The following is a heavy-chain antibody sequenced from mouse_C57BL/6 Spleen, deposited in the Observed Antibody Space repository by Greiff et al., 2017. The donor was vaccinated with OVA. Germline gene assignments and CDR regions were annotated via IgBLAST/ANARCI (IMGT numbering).Heavy chain of an antibody. D-gene: IGHD1-1*01. CDR1: GYSFTDYN. CDR2: INPNYGTT. Sequence: EVQLQESGPELVKPGASVKISCKASGYSFTDYNMNWVKQSNGKSLEWIGVINPNYGTTSYNQKFKGKATLTVDQSSSTAYMQLNSLTSEDSAVYYCARRSSITTVVAPFDYWGQGTTLTVSS. J-gene: IGHJ2*01. V-gene: IGHV1-39*01. CDR3: ARRSSITTVVAPFDY.